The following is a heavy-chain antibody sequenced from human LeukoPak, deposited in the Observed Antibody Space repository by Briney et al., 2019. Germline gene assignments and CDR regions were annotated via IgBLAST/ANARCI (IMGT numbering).Heavy chain of an antibody. CDR1: GFTFSSYG. CDR2: ISYDGSNK. J-gene: IGHJ4*02. D-gene: IGHD3-10*01. V-gene: IGHV3-30*18. Sequence: GRSLRLSCAASGFTFSSYGMHWVRQAPGKGLEWVAVISYDGSNKYYADSVKGRFTISRDNSKNTLYLQINSLRAEDTAVYYCAKDSEQRSYYYGSGSPLKNYFDYWGQGTLVTVSS. CDR3: AKDSEQRSYYYGSGSPLKNYFDY.